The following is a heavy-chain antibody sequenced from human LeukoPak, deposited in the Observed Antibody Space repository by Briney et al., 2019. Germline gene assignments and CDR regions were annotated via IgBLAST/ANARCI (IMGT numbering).Heavy chain of an antibody. V-gene: IGHV1-18*01. J-gene: IGHJ6*02. Sequence: ASVKVSCKASGYTFTSYGISWVRQAPGQGLEWMGWISAYNGNTNYAQKLRGRVTMTTDTSTSTAYMELRSLRSDDTAVYYCARDTYYYDSSGYASEYGMDVWGQGTTVTVSS. CDR3: ARDTYYYDSSGYASEYGMDV. D-gene: IGHD3-22*01. CDR1: GYTFTSYG. CDR2: ISAYNGNT.